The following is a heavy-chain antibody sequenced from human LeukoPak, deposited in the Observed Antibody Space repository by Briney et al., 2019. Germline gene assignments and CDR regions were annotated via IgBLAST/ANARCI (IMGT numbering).Heavy chain of an antibody. V-gene: IGHV1-2*02. D-gene: IGHD3-3*01. CDR1: GYTFTGYY. J-gene: IGHJ6*03. CDR2: INPNSGGT. CDR3: ARGRGPITIFGVVIPRGLYYYMDV. Sequence: ASVKVSCKASGYTFTGYYMHWVRQAPGQGREWMGWINPNSGGTNYAQKFQGRVTMTRDTSISTAYMELSRLRSDDTAVYYCARGRGPITIFGVVIPRGLYYYMDVWGKGTTVTVSS.